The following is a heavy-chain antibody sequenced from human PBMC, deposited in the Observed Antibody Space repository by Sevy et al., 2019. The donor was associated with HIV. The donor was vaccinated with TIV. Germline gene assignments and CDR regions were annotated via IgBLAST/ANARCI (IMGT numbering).Heavy chain of an antibody. D-gene: IGHD6-13*01. J-gene: IGHJ6*03. Sequence: SETLSLSCTVSGGSISSYYWSWIRQPAGKGLEWIGRVYTSGSTNNNPSLKSRVTMSVDTSKNQFSLKLSSVTAADTAVYYCARDLSSSRGYYYYYYMDVWAKGTTVTVSS. V-gene: IGHV4-4*07. CDR1: GGSISSYY. CDR2: VYTSGST. CDR3: ARDLSSSRGYYYYYYMDV.